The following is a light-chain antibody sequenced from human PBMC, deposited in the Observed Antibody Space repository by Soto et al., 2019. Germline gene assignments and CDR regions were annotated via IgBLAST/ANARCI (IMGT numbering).Light chain of an antibody. Sequence: DIQMTHSPSTLSASVGDIVTITCGASQSISSYLNWYQQKPGKAPKLLIYAASSLQSGVPSRFSGSGSGTDFTPTISSLQPEDFATYYCQQSYSTSWTFGQGTKVDIK. J-gene: IGKJ1*01. CDR2: AAS. CDR1: QSISSY. V-gene: IGKV1-39*01. CDR3: QQSYSTSWT.